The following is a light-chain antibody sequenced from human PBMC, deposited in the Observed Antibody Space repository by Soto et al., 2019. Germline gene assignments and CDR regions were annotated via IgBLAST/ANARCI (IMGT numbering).Light chain of an antibody. Sequence: ENVLTQSPGTLSLSPGERATLSCRASQSLSSNLAWYQQKPGQAPRLLIYDASNRATGIPARFSGSGSGTDFTLTISSLEPEDFALYYCQHRANRPLTFGGGTKVDIK. CDR3: QHRANRPLT. J-gene: IGKJ4*01. CDR2: DAS. CDR1: QSLSSN. V-gene: IGKV3-11*01.